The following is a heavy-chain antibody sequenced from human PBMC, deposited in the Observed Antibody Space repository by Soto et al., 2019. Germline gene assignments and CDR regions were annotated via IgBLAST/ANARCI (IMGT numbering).Heavy chain of an antibody. CDR1: GGSFTAYY. V-gene: IGHV4-34*01. CDR2: IHHSGST. D-gene: IGHD3-10*01. J-gene: IGHJ5*02. CDR3: VRGRRGDP. Sequence: PSETLSLTCAVSGGSFTAYYWSWIRQSPDMRLEWIGEIHHSGSTTYNPSVESRVTISVDTSKRQFSLKLTSVTAADTGVYYCVRGRRGDPWGQGXLVTVSS.